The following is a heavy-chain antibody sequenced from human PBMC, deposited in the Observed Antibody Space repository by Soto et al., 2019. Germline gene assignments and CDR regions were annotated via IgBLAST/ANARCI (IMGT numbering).Heavy chain of an antibody. CDR2: IYPGDSDT. Sequence: PGESLKISCKGSGYSFTSYWIGWVRQMPGKGLEWMGIIYPGDSDTRYSPSFQGQVTISADKSISTAYLQWSSLKASDTAMYYCARLDGDSYYYYYYYMDVWGKGTKVTVSS. V-gene: IGHV5-51*01. CDR1: GYSFTSYW. D-gene: IGHD4-17*01. CDR3: ARLDGDSYYYYYYYMDV. J-gene: IGHJ6*03.